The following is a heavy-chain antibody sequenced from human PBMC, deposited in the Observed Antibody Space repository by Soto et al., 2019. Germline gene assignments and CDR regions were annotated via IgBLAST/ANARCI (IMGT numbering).Heavy chain of an antibody. CDR1: GFPLSTPGVG. J-gene: IGHJ4*02. Sequence: QITLKESGPTLVKPTQTLTLTCTFSGFPLSTPGVGVACLRQPPGKPLEWLPIIYWIDVNRFSPYVMDRLTITKDTSQNRAVLTLTNMGPADTATYYCAHRQVGDWLLLFDYWGQGALVTVSS. CDR2: IYWIDVN. V-gene: IGHV2-5*01. CDR3: AHRQVGDWLLLFDY. D-gene: IGHD3-9*01.